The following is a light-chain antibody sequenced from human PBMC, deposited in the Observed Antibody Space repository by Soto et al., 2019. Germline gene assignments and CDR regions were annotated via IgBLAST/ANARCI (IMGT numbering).Light chain of an antibody. Sequence: QSVLTQPASVSGSPGQSSTISCTGTSSDVGAYNYVSWYQHHPGKAPKLMIYEVTNRPSGVSNRFSGSKSGNTASLTISGLQAEDEADYYCSSYISTSAVVFGGGTKVTVL. CDR1: SSDVGAYNY. V-gene: IGLV2-14*01. J-gene: IGLJ2*01. CDR2: EVT. CDR3: SSYISTSAVV.